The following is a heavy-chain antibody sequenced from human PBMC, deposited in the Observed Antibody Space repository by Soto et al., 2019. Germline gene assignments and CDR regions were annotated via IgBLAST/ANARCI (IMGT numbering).Heavy chain of an antibody. D-gene: IGHD6-6*01. CDR2: ISWNSGSI. J-gene: IGHJ4*02. CDR1: GFTFDDYA. CDR3: AKDIYSSSSSFDY. V-gene: IGHV3-9*01. Sequence: DVQLVESGGGLVQPGRSLRLSCAASGFTFDDYAMHWVRQAPGKGLEWVSGISWNSGSIGYADSVKGRFTISRDNAKNSLYLQMNSLRAEDTALYYCAKDIYSSSSSFDYWGQGTLVTVSS.